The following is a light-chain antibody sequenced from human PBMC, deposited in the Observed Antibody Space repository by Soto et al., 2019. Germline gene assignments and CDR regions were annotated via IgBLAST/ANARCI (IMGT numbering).Light chain of an antibody. CDR1: QGVSSW. V-gene: IGKV1-12*01. Sequence: DILLTQSPSSVSASVGDRVTITCRASQGVSSWLALYQQKPGKAPKFLIYPASSLQSGVPSSLSGSGSGTDFTLTISSLQPEDFATYHCQQANSYPLTFGEGTKVELK. J-gene: IGKJ4*01. CDR3: QQANSYPLT. CDR2: PAS.